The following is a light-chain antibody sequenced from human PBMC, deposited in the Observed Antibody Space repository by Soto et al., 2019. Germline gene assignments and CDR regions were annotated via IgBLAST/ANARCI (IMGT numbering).Light chain of an antibody. CDR3: QQYGTIPFT. CDR1: QTVGNIY. J-gene: IGKJ3*01. V-gene: IGKV3-20*01. CDR2: GTS. Sequence: EIVLTQSPGTLSLSPGERATISCRASQTVGNIYLGWYQQKPGQSPRLLISGTSNRATGIPDRFSGSGSGTDFTLTISRLAPEDFAVYYCQQYGTIPFTFGPGTKVDI.